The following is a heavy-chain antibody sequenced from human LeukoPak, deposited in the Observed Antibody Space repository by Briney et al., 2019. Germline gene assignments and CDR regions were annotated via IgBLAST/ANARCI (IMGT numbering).Heavy chain of an antibody. Sequence: ASVKVSCKASGYTFTSYSINWVRQATGQGLEWMGWMNPNSGNTGYAQKFQGRVTMTRNTSITTAYMELSSLRSEDTAVYYCARWCSSTSCYKNNFDYWGQGTLVTVSS. CDR2: MNPNSGNT. CDR1: GYTFTSYS. J-gene: IGHJ4*02. CDR3: ARWCSSTSCYKNNFDY. D-gene: IGHD2-2*02. V-gene: IGHV1-8*01.